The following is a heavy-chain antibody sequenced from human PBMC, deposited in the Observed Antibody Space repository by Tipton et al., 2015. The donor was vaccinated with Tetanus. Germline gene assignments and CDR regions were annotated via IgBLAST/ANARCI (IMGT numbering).Heavy chain of an antibody. V-gene: IGHV3-48*03. CDR2: ISSSGSTI. Sequence: SLRLSCAASGFTFSSYEMNWVRQAPGKGLEWVSYISSSGSTIYYADSVKGRFTISRDNAKNSLYLQMNSLRAEDTAVYYCARVGSSSWFPTGSGFDYWGQGTLVTVSS. D-gene: IGHD6-13*01. CDR1: GFTFSSYE. CDR3: ARVGSSSWFPTGSGFDY. J-gene: IGHJ4*02.